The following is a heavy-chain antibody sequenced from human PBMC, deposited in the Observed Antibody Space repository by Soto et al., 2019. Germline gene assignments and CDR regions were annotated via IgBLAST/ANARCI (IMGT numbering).Heavy chain of an antibody. D-gene: IGHD1-26*01. Sequence: EVQLVESGGNLVQPGGSLRLSCAASGFTFSAFWMSWVRRAPGRGLEWVANIKEDGSETYYVDSEEGRFTISRDNAKKSLYLQMNSLRAEDTALYYCARGGSHSSDSWGQGALVTVSS. CDR3: ARGGSHSSDS. V-gene: IGHV3-7*05. CDR1: GFTFSAFW. CDR2: IKEDGSET. J-gene: IGHJ4*02.